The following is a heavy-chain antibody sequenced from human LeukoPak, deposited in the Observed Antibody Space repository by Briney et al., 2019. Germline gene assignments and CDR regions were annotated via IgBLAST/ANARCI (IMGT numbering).Heavy chain of an antibody. CDR3: ARDCSSTSCYFDY. CDR2: IGSSSGVI. Sequence: GGSLRLSCAASGFTFSNYIMNWVRQAPGKGLEWVSYIGSSSGVIYYADSVKGRFTITRDNAKNSLYLQMNSLRDGDTAMYYCARDCSSTSCYFDYWGQGTLVTVSS. D-gene: IGHD2-2*01. V-gene: IGHV3-48*02. J-gene: IGHJ4*02. CDR1: GFTFSNYI.